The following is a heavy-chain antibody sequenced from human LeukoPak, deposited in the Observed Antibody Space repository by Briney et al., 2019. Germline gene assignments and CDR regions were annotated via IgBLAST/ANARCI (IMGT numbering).Heavy chain of an antibody. V-gene: IGHV3-33*07. CDR3: ARDQLLYYDFWSGYNWFDP. CDR1: GFTFSRFT. J-gene: IGHJ5*02. CDR2: IWYDGSNK. D-gene: IGHD3-3*01. Sequence: GGSLRLSCVASGFTFSRFTMSWVRQAPGKGLEWVAVIWYDGSNKYYADSVKGRFTISRDNSKNTLYLQMNSLRAEDTAVYYCARDQLLYYDFWSGYNWFDPWGQGTLVTVSS.